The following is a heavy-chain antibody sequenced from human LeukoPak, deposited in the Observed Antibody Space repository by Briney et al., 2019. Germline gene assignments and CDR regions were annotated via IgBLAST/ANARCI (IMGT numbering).Heavy chain of an antibody. CDR1: GFTFDDYA. J-gene: IGHJ4*02. V-gene: IGHV3-21*01. CDR2: ISSTSSLI. Sequence: PGGSLRLSCAASGFTFDDYAMHWVRQAPGKGLEWVSSISSTSSLIWYADSLKGRFTISRDNAKNSLYLQMDSLRAEDTAVYYCARYNSGWNDYWGQGTLVTVSS. CDR3: ARYNSGWNDY. D-gene: IGHD6-19*01.